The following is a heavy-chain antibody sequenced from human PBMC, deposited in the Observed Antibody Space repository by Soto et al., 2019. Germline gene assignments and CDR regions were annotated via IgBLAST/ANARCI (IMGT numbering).Heavy chain of an antibody. D-gene: IGHD3-22*01. V-gene: IGHV3-23*01. CDR2: ITGSGGST. CDR3: AKDLSSGLFGY. J-gene: IGHJ4*02. Sequence: EVQLLESGGGLVQRGGSLRLACATSGFTFSTYAMSWVRQAPGKALEWVSAITGSGGSTYYADSVKARFTISRYESTNPLSLHMNGMRAEETAVYYCAKDLSSGLFGYWGEGTLVTFS. CDR1: GFTFSTYA.